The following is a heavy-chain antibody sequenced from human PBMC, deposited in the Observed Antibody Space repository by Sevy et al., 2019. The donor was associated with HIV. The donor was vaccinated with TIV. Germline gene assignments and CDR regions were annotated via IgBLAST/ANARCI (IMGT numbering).Heavy chain of an antibody. CDR2: ISAYTGHT. CDR1: GYNFITYG. V-gene: IGHV1-18*01. Sequence: ASVKVSCKTSGYNFITYGISWVRQAPGQGLEWMGWISAYTGHTTYAQRLQDRVTMTTDTSTSTSWMELRSLRSDDTAVYYCARAVLQGAAIVIPAYGMDVWGQGTTVTVSS. J-gene: IGHJ6*02. CDR3: ARAVLQGAAIVIPAYGMDV. D-gene: IGHD2-21*01.